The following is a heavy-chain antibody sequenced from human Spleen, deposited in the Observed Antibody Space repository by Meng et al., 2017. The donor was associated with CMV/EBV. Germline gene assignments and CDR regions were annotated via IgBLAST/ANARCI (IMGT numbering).Heavy chain of an antibody. J-gene: IGHJ6*02. CDR3: ARGELSQLRNYYGMDV. CDR2: INSDGSST. Sequence: GGSLRLSCAASGFTFSSYWMHWVRQAPGKGLVWVSRINSDGSSTSYADSVKGRFTISRDNAKNTLYLQMNSLRAEDTAVYYCARGELSQLRNYYGMDVWGQGTTVTVSS. D-gene: IGHD3-10*01. CDR1: GFTFSSYW. V-gene: IGHV3-74*01.